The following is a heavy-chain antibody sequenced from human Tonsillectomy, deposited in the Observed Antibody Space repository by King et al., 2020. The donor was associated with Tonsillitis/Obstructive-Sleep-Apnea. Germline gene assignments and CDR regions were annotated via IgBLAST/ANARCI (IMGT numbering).Heavy chain of an antibody. D-gene: IGHD1-1*01. Sequence: VQLQQGGAGLLKPSETLSLTCAVYGGSFSGYYWSWIRQPPGEGLEWIGEINHRGSTNYNPSLKSRVTISVDTSKKQFSLNLSSVTAADTAVYYCATTTGARIDYWGQGTLVTVSS. V-gene: IGHV4-34*01. CDR2: INHRGST. CDR3: ATTTGARIDY. CDR1: GGSFSGYY. J-gene: IGHJ4*02.